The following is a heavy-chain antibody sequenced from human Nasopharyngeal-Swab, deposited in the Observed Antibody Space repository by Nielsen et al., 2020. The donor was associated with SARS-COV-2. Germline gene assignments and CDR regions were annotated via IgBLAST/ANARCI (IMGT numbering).Heavy chain of an antibody. CDR2: IYPGNSDT. CDR3: ARRAARDGYNYEVDP. V-gene: IGHV5-51*01. D-gene: IGHD5-24*01. CDR1: GYSFANYW. Sequence: GSLKISCTGFGYSFANYWIGWVRQMPGKGLEWMGSIYPGNSDTRYSPAFHGRVTISADKSINTAYLQWTSLRASDTAVYYCARRAARDGYNYEVDPWGQGTLVTVSS. J-gene: IGHJ5*02.